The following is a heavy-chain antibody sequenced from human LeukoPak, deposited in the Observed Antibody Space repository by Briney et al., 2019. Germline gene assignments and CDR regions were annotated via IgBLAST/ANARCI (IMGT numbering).Heavy chain of an antibody. V-gene: IGHV1-2*06. CDR2: INPNSGGT. D-gene: IGHD2-15*01. CDR1: GYTFTGYS. Sequence: GASVKVSCKASGYTFTGYSMHWVRQAPGQGLEWRGRINPNSGGTNYAQKFQGRVTMTRDTSISTAYMELSRLSSDDTAMYYCARPQCSGGSCSNWFDPWGQGTLVTVSS. J-gene: IGHJ5*02. CDR3: ARPQCSGGSCSNWFDP.